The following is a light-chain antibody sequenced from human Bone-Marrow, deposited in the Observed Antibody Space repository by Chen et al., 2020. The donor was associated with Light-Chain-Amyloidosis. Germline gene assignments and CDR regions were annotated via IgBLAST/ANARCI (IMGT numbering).Light chain of an antibody. CDR1: SSDIDGYDY. J-gene: IGLJ3*02. CDR3: CAYAGTYTWL. CDR2: DVN. V-gene: IGLV2-11*01. Sequence: QSALTQPHSVSGSPGQSVTISCTGTSSDIDGYDYVSWYQQYPGTAPKLIIYDVNKRPSGVPDPFSASKSANTASLTSSGLQADDEAEYHCCAYAGTYTWLFGGGTRLTVL.